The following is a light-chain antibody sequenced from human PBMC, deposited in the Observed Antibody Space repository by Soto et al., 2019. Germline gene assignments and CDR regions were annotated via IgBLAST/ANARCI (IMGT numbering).Light chain of an antibody. J-gene: IGKJ4*01. CDR2: AAS. Sequence: DIKMTHSPSSLSASLADRVTMXRLASQGIRNDLGWYQQKPGKAPKRLIYAASSLQSGVPSRFSGSGSGTEFTLTISSLQPEDFATYYCLQHNSYPLTFGGGTKVDI. CDR3: LQHNSYPLT. CDR1: QGIRND. V-gene: IGKV1-17*01.